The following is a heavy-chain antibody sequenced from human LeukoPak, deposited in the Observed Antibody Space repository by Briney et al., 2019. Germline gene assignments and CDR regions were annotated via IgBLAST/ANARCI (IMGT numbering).Heavy chain of an antibody. D-gene: IGHD3-22*01. V-gene: IGHV1-69*05. CDR1: GGTFSSYA. CDR2: IIPIFGTA. J-gene: IGHJ3*02. CDR3: ARMYYYDSSNAFDI. Sequence: ASVKVSCKASGGTFSSYAISWVRQAPGQGLEWMGGIIPIFGTANYAQKSQGRVTITTDESTSTAYMELSSLRSEDTAVYYCARMYYYDSSNAFDIWGQGTMVTVSS.